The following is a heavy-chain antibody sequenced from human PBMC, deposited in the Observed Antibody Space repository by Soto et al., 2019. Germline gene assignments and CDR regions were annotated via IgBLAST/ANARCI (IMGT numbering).Heavy chain of an antibody. CDR1: GFSLSTTGMG. CDR2: IYWDDDK. V-gene: IGHV2-5*02. D-gene: IGHD6-13*01. Sequence: QITLKESGPTLVKPTQTLTLTCTFSGFSLSTTGMGVGWIRQPPGKALEWLALIYWDDDKRYSPSLKRRLTIHKDHSKNQVFLTKANLGPVYTAPYSCAHPPLTSSWALDYWGQGTLVSVSS. J-gene: IGHJ4*02. CDR3: AHPPLTSSWALDY.